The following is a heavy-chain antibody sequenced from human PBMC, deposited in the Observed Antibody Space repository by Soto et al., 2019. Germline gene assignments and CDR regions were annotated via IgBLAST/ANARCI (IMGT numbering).Heavy chain of an antibody. J-gene: IGHJ3*02. Sequence: QVQLQESGPGLVKPSETLSLNCTVSGGSISTYYWSWIRQPPGKGLAWIGYIYYSGSTNYNPSLKRRLTISVDSSKNHFSLRLNSVTAAATASSYCVRGREQLRRGAFDMWGQGTMVTVSS. CDR2: IYYSGST. CDR1: GGSISTYY. V-gene: IGHV4-59*01. CDR3: VRGREQLRRGAFDM. D-gene: IGHD2-2*01.